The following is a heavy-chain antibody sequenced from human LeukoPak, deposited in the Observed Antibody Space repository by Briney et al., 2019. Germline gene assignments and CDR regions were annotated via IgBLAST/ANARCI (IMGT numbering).Heavy chain of an antibody. Sequence: PSETLSLTCAVSGGSISSSNWWSWVRQPPGKGLEWIGEIYHSGSTNYNPSLKRRVTISVDKSKNQFSLKLSSVTAADTAVYYCARTRYYYNSRSYGAPYYFDYWGQGTLVTVSS. D-gene: IGHD3-10*01. CDR1: GGSISSSNW. CDR2: IYHSGST. CDR3: ARTRYYYNSRSYGAPYYFDY. V-gene: IGHV4-4*02. J-gene: IGHJ4*02.